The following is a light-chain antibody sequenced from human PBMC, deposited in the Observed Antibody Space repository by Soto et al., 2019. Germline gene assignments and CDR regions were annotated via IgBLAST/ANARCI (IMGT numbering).Light chain of an antibody. J-gene: IGLJ1*01. CDR3: LAWDGSLKGDV. CDR2: SND. Sequence: QSVLTQPPSASETPGQRVTISCSGSSSNIGSNTVNWYQHLPGTAPKLLIYSNDQRPSGVPDRFSGSKSGTSASLAISGLQSEDEADYSCLAWDGSLKGDVFGTGTKLTVL. V-gene: IGLV1-44*01. CDR1: SSNIGSNT.